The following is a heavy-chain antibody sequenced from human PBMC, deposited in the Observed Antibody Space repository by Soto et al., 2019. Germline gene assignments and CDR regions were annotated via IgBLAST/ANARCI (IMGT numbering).Heavy chain of an antibody. CDR3: AKRQGTGLAAKNFDF. J-gene: IGHJ4*02. CDR1: GFPFSNHA. Sequence: EVQLLESRGGLVQPGGSLRVSCAASGFPFSNHAMSWVRQAPGKGLEWVSGISDGGDLIYYADSVKGRFSMSRDNSENMLYLQMTNLRAEDTAIYFCAKRQGTGLAAKNFDFWGQGTLVTVSS. V-gene: IGHV3-23*01. D-gene: IGHD2-15*01. CDR2: ISDGGDLI.